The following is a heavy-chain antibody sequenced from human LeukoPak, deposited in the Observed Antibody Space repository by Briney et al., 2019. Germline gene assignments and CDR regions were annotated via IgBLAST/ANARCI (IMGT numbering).Heavy chain of an antibody. CDR3: ARDPWDAAGFDY. CDR1: GFTFSSYA. V-gene: IGHV3-30*01. D-gene: IGHD6-13*01. J-gene: IGHJ4*02. CDR2: ISYGGSNK. Sequence: GGSLRLSCAASGFTFSSYAMHWVRQAPGKGLEWVAVISYGGSNKYYADSVKGRFTISRDNSKNTLYLQMNSLRAEDTAVYYCARDPWDAAGFDYWGQGTLVTVSS.